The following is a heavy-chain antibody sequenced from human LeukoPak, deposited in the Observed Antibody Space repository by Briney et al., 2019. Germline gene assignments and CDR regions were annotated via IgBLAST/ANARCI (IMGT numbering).Heavy chain of an antibody. CDR2: TYTSGST. D-gene: IGHD3-22*01. Sequence: PSETLSLTCTVSGGSISSGSYYWSWIRQPAGKGLEWIGRTYTSGSTNYNPSLKSRVTISVDTSKNQSSLKLSSVTAADTAVYYCAREVYDSSGYYLDYWGQGTLVTVSS. CDR1: GGSISSGSYY. V-gene: IGHV4-61*02. J-gene: IGHJ4*02. CDR3: AREVYDSSGYYLDY.